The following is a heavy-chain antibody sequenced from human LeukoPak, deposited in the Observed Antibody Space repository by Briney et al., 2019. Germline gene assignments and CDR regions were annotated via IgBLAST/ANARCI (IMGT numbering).Heavy chain of an antibody. CDR2: IYSSGST. CDR1: GVSISSSTYY. CDR3: ARDPYSGYGRFDY. V-gene: IGHV4-39*07. J-gene: IGHJ4*02. Sequence: PSETLSLTCTVSGVSISSSTYYWGWIRQPPGKGLEWIGTIYSSGSTYYNSSLKSRVTISVDTSKNHFSLKLNSVTAADTAVYYCARDPYSGYGRFDYWGQGTLVTVSS. D-gene: IGHD5-12*01.